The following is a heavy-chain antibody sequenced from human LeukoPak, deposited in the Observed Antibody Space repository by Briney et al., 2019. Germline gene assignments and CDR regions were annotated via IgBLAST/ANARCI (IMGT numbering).Heavy chain of an antibody. CDR2: IIPILGIA. CDR3: ARDLSTRYGDYGGNWFDP. J-gene: IGHJ5*02. D-gene: IGHD4-17*01. V-gene: IGHV1-69*04. CDR1: GGTFSSYA. Sequence: ASVKVSCKASGGTFSSYAISWVRQAPGQGLEWMGRIIPILGIANYAQKFRGRVTITADKSTSTAYMELSSLRSEDTAVCYCARDLSTRYGDYGGNWFDPWGQGTLVTVSS.